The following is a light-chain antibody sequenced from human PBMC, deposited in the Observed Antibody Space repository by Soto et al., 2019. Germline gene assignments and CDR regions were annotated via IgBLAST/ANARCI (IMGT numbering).Light chain of an antibody. CDR3: LPSYNGPYD. CDR1: TGAVTNGHY. V-gene: IGLV7-46*01. Sequence: AVVTQEPSLTVSPGGTVTLTCRSSTGAVTNGHYPYWFPQKPGQAPRTLIYDTTHRHSWTPARFSGSLLGGKTALTLSGAQPEDEAEYYCLPSYNGPYDFGTGTKVTVL. CDR2: DTT. J-gene: IGLJ1*01.